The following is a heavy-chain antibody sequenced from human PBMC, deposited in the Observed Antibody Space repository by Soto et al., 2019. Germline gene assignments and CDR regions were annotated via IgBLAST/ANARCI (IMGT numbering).Heavy chain of an antibody. CDR3: APRGGNCGGACLNFYFDY. CDR2: LVPIFGTP. J-gene: IGHJ4*02. D-gene: IGHD2-21*02. Sequence: QVQLVQSGAEVKKPGSSVKVSCKASGGTFSSYAISWVRQAPGQGLEWMGGLVPIFGTPNYAQNFQGRVTINSYESTTTAYRELISLRAENTAVYYSAPRGGNCGGACLNFYFDYWGQGTQLTVSS. V-gene: IGHV1-69*01. CDR1: GGTFSSYA.